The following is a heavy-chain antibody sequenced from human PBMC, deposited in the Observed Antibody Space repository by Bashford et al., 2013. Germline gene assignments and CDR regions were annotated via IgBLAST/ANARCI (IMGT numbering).Heavy chain of an antibody. CDR2: INPSGPNT. Sequence: ASVKVSCKTSGYIFTGYYVHWVRQAPGQGLEWMGMINPSGPNTTYAQKFQGRVTMTRDMSTSTVYMELSSLRSEDTAVYYCARVLDYYDPIGGYWGQGTLVTVSS. CDR1: GYIFTGYY. D-gene: IGHD3-22*01. CDR3: ARVLDYYDPIGGY. J-gene: IGHJ4*02. V-gene: IGHV1-46*03.